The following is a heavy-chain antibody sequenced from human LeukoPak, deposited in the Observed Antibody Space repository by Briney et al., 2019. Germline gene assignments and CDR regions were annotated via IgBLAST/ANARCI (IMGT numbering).Heavy chain of an antibody. CDR3: ARISVIRGLRSFDS. Sequence: SGGSLRLSCAASGFTFSSYSMNWVRQAPGKGLEWVSYISSTSNTMYYADSVKGRFTISRDNAKTSLYLQMNSLTPEDTAVYYCARISVIRGLRSFDSWGQGTLVTVSS. CDR2: ISSTSNTM. CDR1: GFTFSSYS. D-gene: IGHD3-10*01. J-gene: IGHJ4*02. V-gene: IGHV3-48*04.